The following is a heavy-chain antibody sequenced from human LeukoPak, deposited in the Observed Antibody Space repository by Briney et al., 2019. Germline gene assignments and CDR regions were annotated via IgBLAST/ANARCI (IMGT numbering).Heavy chain of an antibody. Sequence: GGSLRLSCAASEFTFSSYGMHWVRQAPGKGLEWVAVISYDGSNKYYADSVKGRFTISRDNSKNTLYLQMNSLRAEDTAVYYCARRFDSWGQGTLVIVSS. CDR2: ISYDGSNK. V-gene: IGHV3-30*03. J-gene: IGHJ4*02. CDR3: ARRFDS. CDR1: EFTFSSYG.